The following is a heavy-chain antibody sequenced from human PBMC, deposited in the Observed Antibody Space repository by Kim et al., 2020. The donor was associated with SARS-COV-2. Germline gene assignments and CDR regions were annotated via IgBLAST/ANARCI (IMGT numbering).Heavy chain of an antibody. J-gene: IGHJ4*02. D-gene: IGHD3-16*01. V-gene: IGHV1-46*01. CDR3: ARPYVGRGYYFDY. Sequence: YEQKFQGRVTMTRDTATSTVYMELSSLRSEDTAVYYCARPYVGRGYYFDYWGQGTLVTVSS.